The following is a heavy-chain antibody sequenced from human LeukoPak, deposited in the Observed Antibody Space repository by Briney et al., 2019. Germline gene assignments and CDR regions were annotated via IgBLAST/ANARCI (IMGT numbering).Heavy chain of an antibody. CDR1: GGSFSGYY. CDR3: ARDLLYYGSGTSWFDP. Sequence: PSETLSLTCAVCGGSFSGYYWSWIRQPPGKGLEWIGEINHSGSTNYNPSLKSRVTISVDTSKNQFSLKLSSVTAADTAVYYCARDLLYYGSGTSWFDPWGQGTLVTVSS. V-gene: IGHV4-34*01. CDR2: INHSGST. J-gene: IGHJ5*02. D-gene: IGHD3-10*01.